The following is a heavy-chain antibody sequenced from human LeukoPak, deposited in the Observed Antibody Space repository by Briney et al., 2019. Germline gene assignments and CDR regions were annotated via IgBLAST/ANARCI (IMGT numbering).Heavy chain of an antibody. D-gene: IGHD4-4*01. CDR2: ISAYNGNT. CDR3: ARLMTTVTTGLYGCFDY. V-gene: IGHV1-18*01. Sequence: ASVKVSCKASGGTFSSYAISWVRQAPGQGLEWMGWISAYNGNTNYAQKLQGRVTMTTDTSTSTAYMELRSLRSDDTAVYYCARLMTTVTTGLYGCFDYWGQGTLVTVSS. CDR1: GGTFSSYA. J-gene: IGHJ4*02.